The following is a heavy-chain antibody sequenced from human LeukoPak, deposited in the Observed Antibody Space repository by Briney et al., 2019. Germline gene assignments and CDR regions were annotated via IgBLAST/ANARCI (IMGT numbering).Heavy chain of an antibody. D-gene: IGHD3-3*01. J-gene: IGHJ6*03. CDR3: AGHFPITMFGIVMKAYHYYYYVDV. CDR2: INPNSGGT. V-gene: IGHV1-2*02. Sequence: ASVKVSCKASGYTFTGYYMHWVRQAPGQGLEWMGWINPNSGGTNYAQKLQGRVTMARDTSISTAYMELSRLRSDDTAVYYCAGHFPITMFGIVMKAYHYYYYVDVWGRGTTVTVSS. CDR1: GYTFTGYY.